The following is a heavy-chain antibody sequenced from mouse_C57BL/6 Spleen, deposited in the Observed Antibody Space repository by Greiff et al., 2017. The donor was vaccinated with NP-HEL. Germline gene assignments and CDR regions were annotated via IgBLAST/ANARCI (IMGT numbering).Heavy chain of an antibody. CDR2: ISSGGDYI. D-gene: IGHD2-4*01. V-gene: IGHV5-9-1*02. CDR1: GFTFSSYA. CDR3: TRVGVITTFDY. Sequence: EVKLMESGEGLVKPGGSLKLSCAASGFTFSSYAMSWVRQTPEKRLEWVAYISSGGDYIYYADTVKGRFTISRDNARNTLYLQMSSLKSEDTAMYYCTRVGVITTFDYWGQGTTLTVSS. J-gene: IGHJ2*01.